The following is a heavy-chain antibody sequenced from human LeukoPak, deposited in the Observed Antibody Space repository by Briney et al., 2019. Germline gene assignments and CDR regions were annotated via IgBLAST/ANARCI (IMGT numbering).Heavy chain of an antibody. D-gene: IGHD4-17*01. Sequence: GGSLRLSCAASGFTFSSYPVSWVRQAPGRGLEWVSAITSSGGTYYIPSVRGRFIVSRDNSRNTPYLQMNGLTAEDTAIYYCAKEDYRDHTTGFDSWGQGTLVTVSS. J-gene: IGHJ5*01. CDR3: AKEDYRDHTTGFDS. CDR1: GFTFSSYP. V-gene: IGHV3-23*01. CDR2: ITSSGGT.